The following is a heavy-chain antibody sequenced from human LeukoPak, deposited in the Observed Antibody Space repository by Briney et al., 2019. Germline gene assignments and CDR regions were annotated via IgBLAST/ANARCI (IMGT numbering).Heavy chain of an antibody. Sequence: GRSLRLSCAASGFTFSSYAMHWVRQAPGKGLEWVAVISYDGSNKYYADSVKGRFTISRDNSKNTLYLQMNSLRAEDTAVYYCARDDGAAAGTDFDYWGQGTLVTVSS. CDR1: GFTFSSYA. J-gene: IGHJ4*02. V-gene: IGHV3-30*01. CDR3: ARDDGAAAGTDFDY. CDR2: ISYDGSNK. D-gene: IGHD6-13*01.